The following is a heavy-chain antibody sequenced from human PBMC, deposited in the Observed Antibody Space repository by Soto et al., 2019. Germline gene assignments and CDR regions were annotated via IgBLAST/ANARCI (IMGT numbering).Heavy chain of an antibody. Sequence: QVQLVESGGGVVQPGRSLRLSCAASGFTFSSYGMHWVRQAPGKGLEWVAVISYDGSNKYYADSVKGRFTISRDNSKNTLYLQMNSLRAEDTAVYYCAKDSHYYDSSGTNWFDPWGQGTLVTVSS. D-gene: IGHD3-22*01. CDR2: ISYDGSNK. V-gene: IGHV3-30*18. J-gene: IGHJ5*02. CDR1: GFTFSSYG. CDR3: AKDSHYYDSSGTNWFDP.